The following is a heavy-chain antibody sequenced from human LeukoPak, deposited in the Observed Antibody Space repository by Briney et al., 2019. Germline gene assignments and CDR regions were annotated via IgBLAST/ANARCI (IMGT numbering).Heavy chain of an antibody. CDR3: ARGGTSTPPAVDY. D-gene: IGHD1-1*01. J-gene: IGHJ4*02. V-gene: IGHV1-3*01. Sequence: ASVKGSCKASGFTFTSYAMHWVRQAPGQRLDWMGWINAGNGNTRYSQKFQGRVTITRDTSASTAYMELSSLRSEDTAVYYCARGGTSTPPAVDYWGQGSLVTVSS. CDR2: INAGNGNT. CDR1: GFTFTSYA.